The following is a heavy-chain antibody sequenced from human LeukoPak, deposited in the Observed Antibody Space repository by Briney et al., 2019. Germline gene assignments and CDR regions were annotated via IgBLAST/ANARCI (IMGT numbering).Heavy chain of an antibody. Sequence: PSWTLALTCAVSGASNSSSARWSWVRQFPGKGLEWIGEVYHGGSTNYNPSLKSRVTVSLDNSNNHFSLRLSSVTAADTARYYCARRGYSGYEAYFDYWGQGTLVTVSS. D-gene: IGHD5-12*01. J-gene: IGHJ4*02. CDR2: VYHGGST. CDR1: GASNSSSAR. V-gene: IGHV4-4*02. CDR3: ARRGYSGYEAYFDY.